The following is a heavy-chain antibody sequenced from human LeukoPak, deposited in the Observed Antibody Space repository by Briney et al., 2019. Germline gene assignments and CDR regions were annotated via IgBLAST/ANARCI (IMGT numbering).Heavy chain of an antibody. Sequence: PGGSLRLSCAASGFTFSSYTMHWVRQAPGKGLEWVAFIRYDGSNKYYADSVKGRFTISRDNSKNTLCLQMNSLRAEDTAVYYCAKGGGREALTIFGVVRGNYFDYWGQGTLVTVSS. CDR3: AKGGGREALTIFGVVRGNYFDY. CDR2: IRYDGSNK. D-gene: IGHD3-3*01. J-gene: IGHJ4*02. V-gene: IGHV3-30*02. CDR1: GFTFSSYT.